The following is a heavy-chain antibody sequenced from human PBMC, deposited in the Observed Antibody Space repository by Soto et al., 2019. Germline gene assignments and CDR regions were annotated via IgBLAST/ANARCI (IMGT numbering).Heavy chain of an antibody. Sequence: PSETLSLTCAVSGGSISSGGYSWSWIRQPPGKGLEWIGYMYHSGSTYYNPSLKSRVTISVDTSKNQFSLKLSSVTAADTAVYYCARAVEVYGDYNYGMDVWGQGTTVTVSS. CDR1: GGSISSGGYS. D-gene: IGHD4-17*01. CDR2: MYHSGST. J-gene: IGHJ6*02. V-gene: IGHV4-30-2*01. CDR3: ARAVEVYGDYNYGMDV.